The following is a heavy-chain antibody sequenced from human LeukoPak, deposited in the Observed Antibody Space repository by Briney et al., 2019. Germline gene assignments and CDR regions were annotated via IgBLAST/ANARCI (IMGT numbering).Heavy chain of an antibody. Sequence: PGGSLRLSCAASGFTVSSNYMSRVRQAPGKGLEWVSGISWNSGSIGYADSVKGRFTISRDNAKNSLYLQMNSLRAEDTALYYCAKEANDAFDIWGQGTMVTVSS. CDR2: ISWNSGSI. J-gene: IGHJ3*02. V-gene: IGHV3-9*01. CDR3: AKEANDAFDI. CDR1: GFTVSSNY.